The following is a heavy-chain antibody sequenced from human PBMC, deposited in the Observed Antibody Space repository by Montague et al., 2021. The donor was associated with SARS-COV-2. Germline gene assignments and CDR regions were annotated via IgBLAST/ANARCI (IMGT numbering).Heavy chain of an antibody. V-gene: IGHV4-59*08. Sequence: SETLSLTCTVSGVSATDYYWSWIRQPPGKGLEWVGDVLYNKGTNFNPSLKSRVAISVDTSKNQFSLRLTSVTAADTAVYYCVRHPHYDGLNGPPDFWGQGTLVTVSS. CDR3: VRHPHYDGLNGPPDF. CDR1: GVSATDYY. CDR2: VLYNKGT. D-gene: IGHD3-9*01. J-gene: IGHJ3*01.